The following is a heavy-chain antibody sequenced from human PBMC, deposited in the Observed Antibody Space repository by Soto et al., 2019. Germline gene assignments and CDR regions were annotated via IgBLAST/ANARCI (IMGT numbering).Heavy chain of an antibody. Sequence: QVQLVESGGGVVQPGRSLRLSCAASEFTFSNFGMHWVSQAPGKGLEWVAAISADGSDKYFSGSVKGRFTISRDNSKNTLFLQMNSLRVEDTAVYYCVKGSDVARQELDYWGQGTLVTVSS. D-gene: IGHD3-3*01. V-gene: IGHV3-30*18. CDR1: EFTFSNFG. CDR3: VKGSDVARQELDY. J-gene: IGHJ4*02. CDR2: ISADGSDK.